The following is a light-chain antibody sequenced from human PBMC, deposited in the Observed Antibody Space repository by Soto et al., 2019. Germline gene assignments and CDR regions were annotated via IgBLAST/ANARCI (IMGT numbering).Light chain of an antibody. CDR3: QQYNNWPYT. V-gene: IGKV3-15*01. CDR2: GAS. Sequence: EIVMTQSPATLYVSPGERATLSCRASQSVSSNLAWYQQKPGQAPRLLIYGASTRATGIPARFSGSRSGTEFTLTISSLQSEDFAVYYCQQYNNWPYTLGQGTKLEIK. J-gene: IGKJ2*01. CDR1: QSVSSN.